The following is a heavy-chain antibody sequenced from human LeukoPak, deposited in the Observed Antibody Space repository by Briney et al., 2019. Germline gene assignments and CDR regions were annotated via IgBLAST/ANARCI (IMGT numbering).Heavy chain of an antibody. CDR3: ARDILEWFYRGDAFDI. CDR2: ISYDGSNK. CDR1: GFTFSSYP. Sequence: GGSLRLSCAASGFTFSSYPVHWVRQAPGKGLEWVTLISYDGSNKYYADSVKGRFTISRDNSKNTLYLQMNSLRAEDTAVYYCARDILEWFYRGDAFDIWGQGTMVTVSS. V-gene: IGHV3-30*04. J-gene: IGHJ3*02. D-gene: IGHD3-3*01.